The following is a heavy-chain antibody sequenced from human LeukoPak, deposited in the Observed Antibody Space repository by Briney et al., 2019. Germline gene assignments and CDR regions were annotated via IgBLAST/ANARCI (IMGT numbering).Heavy chain of an antibody. CDR2: ISWDGGST. CDR3: ANQPSTSPGLYLDF. V-gene: IGHV3-43*01. CDR1: GFTFDDYA. Sequence: GGSLRLSCAASGFTFDDYAMHWVRQAPGKGLEWVSLISWDGGSTSYADSVKGRFTISRDNSKNSLYLQMNSLRTEDTALYYCANQPSTSPGLYLDFWGQGTLVTVSS. D-gene: IGHD2-2*01. J-gene: IGHJ4*02.